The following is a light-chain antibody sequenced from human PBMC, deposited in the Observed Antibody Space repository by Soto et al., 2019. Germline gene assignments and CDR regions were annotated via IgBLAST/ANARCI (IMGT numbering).Light chain of an antibody. J-gene: IGLJ2*01. CDR3: CSYAGSLVV. V-gene: IGLV2-11*01. CDR1: SSDVGGYNY. CDR2: DVS. Sequence: QSALTQPRSVSGSPGQSVTISCTGTSSDVGGYNYVSWYQQHPVKAPKLMIYDVSKRPSGVPDRFSGYKSGNTASLTISGLQAEDEADYYCCSYAGSLVVFGGGTKVTVL.